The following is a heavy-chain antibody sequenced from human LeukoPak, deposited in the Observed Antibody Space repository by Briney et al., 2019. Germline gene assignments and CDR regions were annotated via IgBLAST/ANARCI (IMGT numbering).Heavy chain of an antibody. V-gene: IGHV3-21*01. J-gene: IGHJ4*02. CDR3: VAAIAVAGRAFDY. D-gene: IGHD6-19*01. CDR2: ISSSSSYI. Sequence: GGSLRLSCAASGFTFSSYSMNWVRQAPGKGLEWVPSISSSSSYIYYADSVKGRFTISRDNAKNSLYLQMNSLRAEDTAVYYCVAAIAVAGRAFDYWGQGTLVTVSS. CDR1: GFTFSSYS.